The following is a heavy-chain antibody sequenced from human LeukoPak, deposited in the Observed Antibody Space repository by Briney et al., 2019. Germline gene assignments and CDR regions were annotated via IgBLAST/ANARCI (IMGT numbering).Heavy chain of an antibody. CDR2: INHSGST. CDR1: GGSFSGYY. D-gene: IGHD2-8*01. Sequence: SETLSLTCAVYGGSFSGYYWSWIRQPPGKGLEWIGEINHSGSTNYNPSLKSRVTISVDTSKNQFSLKLSSVTAADTAVYYCARGLYEDYWGQGTLVTVSS. V-gene: IGHV4-34*01. J-gene: IGHJ4*02. CDR3: ARGLYEDY.